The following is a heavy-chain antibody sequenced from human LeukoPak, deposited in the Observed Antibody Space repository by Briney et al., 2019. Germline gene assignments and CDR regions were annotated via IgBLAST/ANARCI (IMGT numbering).Heavy chain of an antibody. J-gene: IGHJ6*03. CDR2: INPSGGST. Sequence: ASVKVFCKASGYTFSSYYMHWVRQAPGQGLEWMGIINPSGGSTGYAQKFQGRVTMTTDTSTSTAYMELRSLRSDDTAVYYCARDKYGRWQQLGVHYYYYMDVWGKGTTVTISS. CDR3: ARDKYGRWQQLGVHYYYYMDV. CDR1: GYTFSSYY. V-gene: IGHV1-46*01. D-gene: IGHD6-13*01.